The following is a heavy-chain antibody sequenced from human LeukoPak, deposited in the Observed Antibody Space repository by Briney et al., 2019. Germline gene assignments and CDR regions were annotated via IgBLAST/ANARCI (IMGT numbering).Heavy chain of an antibody. Sequence: GESLRLACAASGFTLSGYRMNWVRQAPGKGLEWVSHIGISGAIHYGDSVKGRFTISRDNAKNSVYLQMNSLRAEDTAVYYCSTAKFDYWGQGSLVTVSS. CDR3: STAKFDY. V-gene: IGHV3-48*01. CDR2: IGISGAI. CDR1: GFTLSGYR. J-gene: IGHJ4*02.